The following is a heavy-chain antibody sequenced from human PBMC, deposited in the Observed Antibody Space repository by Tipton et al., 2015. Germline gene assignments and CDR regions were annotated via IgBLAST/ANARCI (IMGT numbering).Heavy chain of an antibody. J-gene: IGHJ5*01. V-gene: IGHV5-51*01. CDR3: ARQPLVYAINGWLDS. Sequence: QLVQSGAEVKKPGESLKISCKASGYSFSNFWIAWVRQMPGKGLEWMGIIYPGDSDAKYSPPFQGQVTISVDKSINSAYLQWSSLKASDTAIYYCARQPLVYAINGWLDSWGQGTLVTVSS. D-gene: IGHD2-8*01. CDR2: IYPGDSDA. CDR1: GYSFSNFW.